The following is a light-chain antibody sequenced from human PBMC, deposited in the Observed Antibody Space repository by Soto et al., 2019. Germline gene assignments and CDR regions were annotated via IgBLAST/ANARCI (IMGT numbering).Light chain of an antibody. CDR2: AAS. J-gene: IGKJ1*01. CDR1: QSVGNN. V-gene: IGKV3-15*01. CDR3: QQYDDWPRT. Sequence: EIVMTQSPATLSVSPGARATLSCRASQSVGNNLAWYQQRHGQAPRIFSHAASTRATGIPARFSGSGSRTEFTLTISSLQSEDFAVYYCQQYDDWPRTFGQGTKVDIK.